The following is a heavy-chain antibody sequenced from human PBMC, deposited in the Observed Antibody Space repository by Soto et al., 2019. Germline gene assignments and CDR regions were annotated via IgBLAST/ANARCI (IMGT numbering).Heavy chain of an antibody. CDR1: GGTFSSYA. Sequence: QVQLVQSGAEVKKPGSSVKVSCKASGGTFSSYAISWVRQAPGQGLEWMGGIIPIFGTANYAQKFQGRDTITADESTSTAYMELSSLRSEDTAVYYCAREEGIAAAGTYYYGMDVWGQGTTVTVSS. CDR2: IIPIFGTA. J-gene: IGHJ6*02. CDR3: AREEGIAAAGTYYYGMDV. D-gene: IGHD6-13*01. V-gene: IGHV1-69*01.